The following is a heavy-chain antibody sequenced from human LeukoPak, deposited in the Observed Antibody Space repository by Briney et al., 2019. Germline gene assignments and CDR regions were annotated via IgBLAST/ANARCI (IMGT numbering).Heavy chain of an antibody. CDR2: IYYSGST. CDR3: ASLNDYGDYPHYYYYMDV. D-gene: IGHD4-17*01. CDR1: GGSISSSSYY. V-gene: IGHV4-39*01. J-gene: IGHJ6*03. Sequence: SETLSLTCTVSGGSISSSSYYWGWIRQPPGKGLEWIGSIYYSGSTYYNPSLKSRVTISVDTSKNQFSLKLSSVTAADTAVYYCASLNDYGDYPHYYYYMDVWGKGTTVPVSS.